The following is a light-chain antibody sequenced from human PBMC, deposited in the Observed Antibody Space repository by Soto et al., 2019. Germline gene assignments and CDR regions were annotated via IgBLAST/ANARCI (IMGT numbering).Light chain of an antibody. Sequence: QSALTQPASVSGSPGQSITISCTGTSSDVGGYNFVSWYQHHPGTPPKLIIYEVIHRPPGVSNRFSGSKSAITASLTISGLQVEDEADYFCSSYSSTTTREVFGTGTKLTVL. J-gene: IGLJ1*01. CDR3: SSYSSTTTREV. V-gene: IGLV2-14*01. CDR2: EVI. CDR1: SSDVGGYNF.